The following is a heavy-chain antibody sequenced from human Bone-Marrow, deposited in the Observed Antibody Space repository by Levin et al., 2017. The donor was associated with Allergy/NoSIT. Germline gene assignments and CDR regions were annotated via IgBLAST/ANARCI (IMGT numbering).Heavy chain of an antibody. V-gene: IGHV3-15*07. CDR1: GFTFTKAW. D-gene: IGHD3-16*01. CDR2: IKGTTDGGTA. Sequence: TAGGSLRLSLTCAASGFTFTKAWMHWVRQAPGKGLEWVGRIKGTTDGGTAVYGAPVKGRFTISRDDSKDTLYLQMDSLETEDTAVYYCATLNLGGSLYWGQGTLVTVSS. CDR3: ATLNLGGSLY. J-gene: IGHJ4*02.